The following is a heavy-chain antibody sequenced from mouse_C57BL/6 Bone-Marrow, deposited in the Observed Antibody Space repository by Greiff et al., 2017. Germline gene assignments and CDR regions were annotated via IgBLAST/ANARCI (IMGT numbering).Heavy chain of an antibody. J-gene: IGHJ3*01. CDR1: GYSITSGYY. Sequence: EVQLQQSGPGLVKPSQSLSLTCSVTGYSITSGYYWNWIRQFPGNKLEWMGYISYDGSNNYNPYLKNPISITRDTSKNQFFLKLNSVTTEDTATYYCARDNYGSSYAWFAYWGQGTLVTVSA. CDR2: ISYDGSN. CDR3: ARDNYGSSYAWFAY. D-gene: IGHD1-1*01. V-gene: IGHV3-6*01.